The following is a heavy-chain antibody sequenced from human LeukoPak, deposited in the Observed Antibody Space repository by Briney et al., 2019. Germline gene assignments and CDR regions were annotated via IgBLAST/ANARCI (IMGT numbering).Heavy chain of an antibody. V-gene: IGHV4-30-4*08. CDR3: ASTNCSSASCYGANWFDP. CDR2: IYYSGNT. J-gene: IGHJ5*02. D-gene: IGHD2-2*01. CDR1: GGSISSGDYY. Sequence: KPSETLSLTCTVSGGSISSGDYYWSWIRQPPGKGLEWIGYIYYSGNTFHYNPSLKSRVNISVDTSKNQFSLRLSSVIAVDTAVYYCASTNCSSASCYGANWFDPWGQGTLVTVSS.